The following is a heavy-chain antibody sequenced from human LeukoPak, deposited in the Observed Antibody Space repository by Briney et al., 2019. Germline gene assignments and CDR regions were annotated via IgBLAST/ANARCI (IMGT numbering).Heavy chain of an antibody. D-gene: IGHD5-18*01. V-gene: IGHV3-21*01. CDR2: VSSSSSCI. CDR1: GVTFSRYS. J-gene: IGHJ4*02. Sequence: GGSLRLSCAASGVTFSRYSMNWVRQAPGKGLEWVSSVSSSSSCIYYADSVKGRFTISRDNAKNSLYLQMNSLRAEDTAVYYCARAVDTAMVIPFDYWGQGTLVTVSS. CDR3: ARAVDTAMVIPFDY.